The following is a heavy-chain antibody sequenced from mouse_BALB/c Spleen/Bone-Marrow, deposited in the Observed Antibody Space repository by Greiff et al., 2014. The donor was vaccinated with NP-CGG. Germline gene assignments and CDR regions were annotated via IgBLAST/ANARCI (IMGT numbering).Heavy chain of an antibody. J-gene: IGHJ3*01. D-gene: IGHD1-1*01. CDR3: ASYYYGSSGFAY. CDR1: GFNIKDTY. CDR2: IDPANGTT. V-gene: IGHV14-3*02. Sequence: VQLQQPGAELVKPGASVKLSCTASGFNIKDTYMHWVKQRPEQGLEWIGRIDPANGTTKYDPKFQGKATITADTSSNTAYLQLSSLTSEDTAVYYCASYYYGSSGFAYWGQGTLVTVSA.